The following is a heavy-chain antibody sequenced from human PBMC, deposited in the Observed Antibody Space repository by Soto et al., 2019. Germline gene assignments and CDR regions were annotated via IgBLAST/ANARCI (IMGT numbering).Heavy chain of an antibody. D-gene: IGHD3-10*01. CDR2: INHSGST. CDR1: GGSFSGYY. J-gene: IGHJ4*02. Sequence: QVQLQQWGAGLLKPSETLSLTCAVDGGSFSGYYWSWIRQPPGKGLEWIGEINHSGSTNYNPSLKSRVTISVDTSKNQFSLKLSSVTAADTAVYYCARAQGLVRGVIIDYWGQVTLVTVSS. V-gene: IGHV4-34*01. CDR3: ARAQGLVRGVIIDY.